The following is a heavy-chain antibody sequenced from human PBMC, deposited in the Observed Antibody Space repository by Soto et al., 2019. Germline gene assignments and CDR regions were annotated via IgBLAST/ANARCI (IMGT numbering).Heavy chain of an antibody. D-gene: IGHD2-2*01. J-gene: IGHJ3*02. CDR1: GYTFTSYD. CDR3: ETKHEYQTLSFPPPYVFDM. CDR2: MNPNSGNT. V-gene: IGHV1-8*01. Sequence: ASVKVSCKASGYTFTSYDIDWVRQATGQGLEWMGWMNPNSGNTGYAQKFQGRDTMTRNTSISTAYMELGSLRSEDTAVYYCETKHEYQTLSFPPPYVFDMGAQGKMAT.